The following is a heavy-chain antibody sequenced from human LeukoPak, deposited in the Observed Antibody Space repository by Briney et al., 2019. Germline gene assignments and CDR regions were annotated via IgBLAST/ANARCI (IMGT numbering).Heavy chain of an antibody. Sequence: SVKVSCKASGGTFSSYAISWVRQAPGQGLEWMGGIIPIFGTANYAQKFQGRVTITADESTSTAYMELSSLRSEYTAVYFCASAPRYSSSWPNNWFDPWGQGTLVTVSS. CDR2: IIPIFGTA. CDR1: GGTFSSYA. D-gene: IGHD6-13*01. CDR3: ASAPRYSSSWPNNWFDP. V-gene: IGHV1-69*13. J-gene: IGHJ5*02.